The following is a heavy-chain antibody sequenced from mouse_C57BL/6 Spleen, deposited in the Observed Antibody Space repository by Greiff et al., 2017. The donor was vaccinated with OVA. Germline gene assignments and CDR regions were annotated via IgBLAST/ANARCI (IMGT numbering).Heavy chain of an antibody. Sequence: QVQLKESGAELVKPGASVKLSCKASGYTFTEYTIHWVKQRSGQGLEWIGWFYPGSGSIKYNEKFKDKATLTADKSSSTVYMELSRLTSEDSAVYFCARHEEKREGLEFFDYWGQGTTLTVSS. CDR1: GYTFTEYT. V-gene: IGHV1-62-2*01. CDR3: ARHEEKREGLEFFDY. CDR2: FYPGSGSI. D-gene: IGHD3-3*01. J-gene: IGHJ2*01.